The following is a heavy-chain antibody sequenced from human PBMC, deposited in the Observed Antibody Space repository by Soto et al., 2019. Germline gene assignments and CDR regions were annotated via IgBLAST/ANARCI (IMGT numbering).Heavy chain of an antibody. CDR3: AKDRQYSDFWSGYSYYFDY. J-gene: IGHJ4*02. V-gene: IGHV3-23*01. Sequence: EVPLLESGGGLVHPGGSLRLSCAASGFTFSTYAMNWVRQAPGKGLEWVSGISGSGTSTYYADSVKGRFTISRDNSKNTLYLQRNSLRAEDTAVYYCAKDRQYSDFWSGYSYYFDYWGQGTLVTVSS. CDR1: GFTFSTYA. CDR2: ISGSGTST. D-gene: IGHD3-3*01.